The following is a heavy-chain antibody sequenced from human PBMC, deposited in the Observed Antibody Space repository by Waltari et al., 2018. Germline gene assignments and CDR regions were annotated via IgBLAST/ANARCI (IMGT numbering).Heavy chain of an antibody. V-gene: IGHV1-8*01. Sequence: QVQLVQSGAEVKKPGASVKVSCKASGYPFTSYDINWVRQATGPGLEWMGWMNPNSGKTVYAQKFQGRVTMTRNTSISTAYMELSSLRSEDTAVYYCARGYYYDSSGYYKDWIGYWGQGTLVTVSS. D-gene: IGHD3-22*01. CDR1: GYPFTSYD. CDR3: ARGYYYDSSGYYKDWIGY. CDR2: MNPNSGKT. J-gene: IGHJ4*02.